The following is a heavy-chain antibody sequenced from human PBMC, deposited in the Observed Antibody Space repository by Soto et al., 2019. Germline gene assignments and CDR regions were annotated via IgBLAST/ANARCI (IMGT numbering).Heavy chain of an antibody. CDR2: ISFDGSNK. J-gene: IGHJ4*02. CDR1: GFSFSSFS. Sequence: QVQLVESGGGVVQPGRSLRLSCAASGFSFSSFSMHWVRQAPGKGLEWVAVISFDGSNKYYADSVKGRFTISRDNSKNTLSLQMNSLRAEDTAVYYCAKDRRAGQWLAYFDYWGQGTLVTVSS. D-gene: IGHD6-19*01. CDR3: AKDRRAGQWLAYFDY. V-gene: IGHV3-30*18.